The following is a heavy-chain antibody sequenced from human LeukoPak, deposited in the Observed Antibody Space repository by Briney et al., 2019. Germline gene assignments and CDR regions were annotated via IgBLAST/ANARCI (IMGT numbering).Heavy chain of an antibody. D-gene: IGHD6-13*01. J-gene: IGHJ4*02. Sequence: GGSLRLSCAASGFTFSSYSMNWVRQAPGKGLEWVSSISSSSSYIYYADSVKGRFTISRDNAKNSLYLQMNSLRAEDTAVYYCARVPHSSSRIDDYWGQGTLVTVSS. V-gene: IGHV3-21*01. CDR1: GFTFSSYS. CDR2: ISSSSSYI. CDR3: ARVPHSSSRIDDY.